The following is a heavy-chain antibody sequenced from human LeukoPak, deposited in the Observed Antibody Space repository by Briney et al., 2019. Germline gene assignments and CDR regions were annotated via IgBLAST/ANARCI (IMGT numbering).Heavy chain of an antibody. V-gene: IGHV4-59*01. D-gene: IGHD2-2*01. J-gene: IGHJ4*02. CDR3: ARMDCVSTSCPFDY. CDR2: ISDSGNT. Sequence: SATPFLTCRVSGGSISSYYWSWIRPPPGEGQERIGYISDSGNTNYAPSLKSRVSISVDTSKNQLSLKLRSVTAADTAVYYCARMDCVSTSCPFDYWGQGTLVTVSS. CDR1: GGSISSYY.